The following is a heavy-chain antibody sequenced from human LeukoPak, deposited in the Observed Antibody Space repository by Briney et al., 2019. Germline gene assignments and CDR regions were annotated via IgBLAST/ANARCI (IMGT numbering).Heavy chain of an antibody. J-gene: IGHJ4*02. CDR3: ARGSGWYYY. V-gene: IGHV4-59*01. D-gene: IGHD6-19*01. CDR1: GGSISSYY. Sequence: SETLSLTWTVSGGSISSYYWSWIRQPPGKGLEWIGYSYYSGSTNYNPSLKSRVTISVDTTKNQVSLKLSSVTAADTAVYYCARGSGWYYYWGQGTLVTVSS. CDR2: SYYSGST.